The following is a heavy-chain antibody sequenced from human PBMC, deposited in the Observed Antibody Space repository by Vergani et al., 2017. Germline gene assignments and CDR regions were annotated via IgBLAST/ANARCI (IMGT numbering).Heavy chain of an antibody. D-gene: IGHD6-19*01. CDR2: IVVGSGNT. V-gene: IGHV1-58*01. CDR3: AASSPGIAVAGADAFDI. CDR1: GFTFTNSA. J-gene: IGHJ3*02. Sequence: QMQLVQSGPEVKKPGTSVKVSCKASGFTFTNSAVQWVRQARGQRLEWIGWIVVGSGNTNYAQKFQERVTITRDMSTSSAYMELSSLRSEDTAVYYCAASSPGIAVAGADAFDIWGQGTMVTVSS.